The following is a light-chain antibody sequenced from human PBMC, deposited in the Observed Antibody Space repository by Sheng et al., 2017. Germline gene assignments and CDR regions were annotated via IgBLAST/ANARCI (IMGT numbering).Light chain of an antibody. J-gene: IGKJ1*01. CDR3: QQYSVTPWT. Sequence: DIQMTQSPSSLSASVGDRVTITCRASQDLTYNVAWYQQKPGKAPKLLLSAASRLESGVPSRFSSSGSGTDYSLIISSLQPEDSATYYCQQYSVTPWTFGQGTKVELK. CDR2: AAS. V-gene: IGKV1-NL1*01. CDR1: QDLTYN.